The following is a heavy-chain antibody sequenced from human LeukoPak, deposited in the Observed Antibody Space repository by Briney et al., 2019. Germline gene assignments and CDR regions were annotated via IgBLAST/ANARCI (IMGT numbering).Heavy chain of an antibody. CDR3: AGNNYASGTFLVY. V-gene: IGHV3-66*02. D-gene: IGHD3-10*01. CDR1: GFTVGSNY. CDR2: IYSGGST. J-gene: IGHJ4*02. Sequence: GSLRLSCAASGFTVGSNYMNWVRQAPGKGFEWVSSIYSGGSTDYADSVKGRFTISRDSSKNKVYLQMNSLRSDDTAMYFCAGNNYASGTFLVYWGQGTLVTVSS.